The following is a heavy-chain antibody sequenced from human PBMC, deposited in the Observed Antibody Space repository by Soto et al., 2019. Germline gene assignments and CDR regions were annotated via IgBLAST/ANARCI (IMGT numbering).Heavy chain of an antibody. V-gene: IGHV4-59*01. Sequence: QVQLQESGPGLLKPSETLSLTCTVSGGSISSYFYIWVRQPPGKGLEWIGSVYYTGTTDYNPSLKSRVTISVDTSKTQFSLNLRSVTAADTAVYYCARDLAAVPRAFDYWGQGTLVTVSS. CDR2: VYYTGTT. CDR3: ARDLAAVPRAFDY. J-gene: IGHJ4*02. CDR1: GGSISSYF. D-gene: IGHD6-13*01.